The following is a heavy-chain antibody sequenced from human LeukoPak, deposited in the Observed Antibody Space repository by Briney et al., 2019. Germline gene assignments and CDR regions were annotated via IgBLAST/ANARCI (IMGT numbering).Heavy chain of an antibody. CDR2: ISSSNI. Sequence: PGGSLRLSCAASGFTFSSYSMNWVRQAPGKGLEWVSSISSSNIYYADSVRGRFTISRDNPKNTLYLQMTNLRDEDTALYFCAKGQGFSSTWYADHWGQGTLVTVSS. V-gene: IGHV3-21*04. CDR3: AKGQGFSSTWYADH. J-gene: IGHJ5*02. CDR1: GFTFSSYS. D-gene: IGHD6-13*01.